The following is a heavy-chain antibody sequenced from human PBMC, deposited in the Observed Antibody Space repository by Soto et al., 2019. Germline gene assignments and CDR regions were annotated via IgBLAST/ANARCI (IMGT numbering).Heavy chain of an antibody. CDR3: ARDQAAGAGNFDY. CDR2: IWYDGSNK. Sequence: QVQLVESGGGVVQPGRSLRLSCAASGFTFSSYGMHWVRQAPGKGLEWVAVIWYDGSNKYYADSVKGRFTISRDNSKNTLYPQKNSLRAEDTAVYYCARDQAAGAGNFDYRGQGTLVTVSS. V-gene: IGHV3-33*01. D-gene: IGHD6-19*01. J-gene: IGHJ4*02. CDR1: GFTFSSYG.